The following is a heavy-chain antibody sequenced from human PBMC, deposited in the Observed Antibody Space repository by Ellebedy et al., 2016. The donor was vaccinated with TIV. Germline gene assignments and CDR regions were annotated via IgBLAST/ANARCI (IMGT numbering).Heavy chain of an antibody. CDR1: GFTFSTYA. V-gene: IGHV3-30-3*01. CDR2: ILNDGSNE. Sequence: GESLKISCAASGFTFSTYAMSWVRQAPGKGLEWVALILNDGSNEYHADSVKGRFTISRDNSKNTLHLQMNSLRVEDSAVYYWARGDYGLDVWGQGTTVTVSS. CDR3: ARGDYGLDV. J-gene: IGHJ6*02.